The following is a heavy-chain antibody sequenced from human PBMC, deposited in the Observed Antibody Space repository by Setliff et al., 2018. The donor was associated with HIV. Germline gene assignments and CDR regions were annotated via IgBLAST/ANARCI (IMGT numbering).Heavy chain of an antibody. V-gene: IGHV3-23*01. Sequence: PGGSLRLSCAASGFTFRNYAMTWVRQAPGKGLEWVSTISPSSGGTNYAGSVKGRFTISRDNSKNILYLQMNSLRVEDSAVYYCAKTVALLRAARLDLDYWGQGTLVTVSS. J-gene: IGHJ4*02. D-gene: IGHD6-6*01. CDR2: ISPSSGGT. CDR1: GFTFRNYA. CDR3: AKTVALLRAARLDLDY.